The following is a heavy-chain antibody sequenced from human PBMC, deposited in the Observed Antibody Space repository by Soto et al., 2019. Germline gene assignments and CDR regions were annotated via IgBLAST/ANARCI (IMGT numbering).Heavy chain of an antibody. CDR2: ISGSGGST. D-gene: IGHD3-10*01. V-gene: IGHV3-23*01. Sequence: GGSLRLSCAASGFTFSSYAMSWVRQAPGKGLEWVSAISGSGGSTYYADSVKGRFTISRDNSKNTLYLQMNSLRAEDTAVYYCAKDALLWFGESYYIRASPHDAFDIWGQGTMVTVSS. CDR3: AKDALLWFGESYYIRASPHDAFDI. CDR1: GFTFSSYA. J-gene: IGHJ3*02.